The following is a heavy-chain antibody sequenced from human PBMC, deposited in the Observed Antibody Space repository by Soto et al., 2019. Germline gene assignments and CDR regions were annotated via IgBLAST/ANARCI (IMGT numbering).Heavy chain of an antibody. Sequence: GGSLRLSCAASGFTFSRYAMNWVRQAPGKGLEWISTISASDGTTYYADSVKGRLTISRDNSKNMVYLQMNSLRGEDTALYYCAKEEFHCTGTTCHDAFDVWGQGTMVTVSS. D-gene: IGHD2-2*01. CDR2: ISASDGTT. J-gene: IGHJ3*01. CDR1: GFTFSRYA. CDR3: AKEEFHCTGTTCHDAFDV. V-gene: IGHV3-23*01.